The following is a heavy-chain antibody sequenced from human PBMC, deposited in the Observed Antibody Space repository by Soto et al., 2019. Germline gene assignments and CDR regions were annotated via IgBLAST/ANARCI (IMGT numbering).Heavy chain of an antibody. D-gene: IGHD3-22*01. V-gene: IGHV1-46*03. CDR2: INPRGGRT. Sequence: QVHLVQSGAEVKKPEASVKVSCKASGYTFTNYYMHWVRQAPGQGLEWMGMINPRGGRTTYSQKFQDRVTMTTDTSTSTISMDLSSLRAEDTAVYYCARYLADYYDDSNTPYNGFDIWGQGTMVTVSS. J-gene: IGHJ3*02. CDR1: GYTFTNYY. CDR3: ARYLADYYDDSNTPYNGFDI.